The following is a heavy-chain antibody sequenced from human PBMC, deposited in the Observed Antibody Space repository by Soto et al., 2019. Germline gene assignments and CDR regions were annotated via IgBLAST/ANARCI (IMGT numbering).Heavy chain of an antibody. J-gene: IGHJ4*02. V-gene: IGHV1-69*02. CDR3: AASYGSGYRAFDY. CDR2: VNPIVSMS. CDR1: GDTFSFYT. D-gene: IGHD3-10*01. Sequence: QVQLVQSGAEVKKPGSSLKVSCKASGDTFSFYTINWVRQAPGLGLEWMGRVNPIVSMSNYAQKFQGRVTITADKSTYTAYMQLSSLRSEDTAIYYCAASYGSGYRAFDYWGQGALVTVSS.